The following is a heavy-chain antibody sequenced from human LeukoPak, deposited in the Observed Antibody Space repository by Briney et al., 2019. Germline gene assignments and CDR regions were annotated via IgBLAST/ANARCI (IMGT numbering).Heavy chain of an antibody. CDR1: GFTFSSYG. D-gene: IGHD2-15*01. Sequence: GGSLRLSCAASGFTFSSYGMNWVRQAPGKGLEWVAVIWYDGSNKCYADSVKGRFTISRDNSKNTLYLQMNTLRAEDTAVYYCAKEGGCSGGTCYLDYWAQGTLVTVSS. CDR2: IWYDGSNK. CDR3: AKEGGCSGGTCYLDY. V-gene: IGHV3-33*06. J-gene: IGHJ4*02.